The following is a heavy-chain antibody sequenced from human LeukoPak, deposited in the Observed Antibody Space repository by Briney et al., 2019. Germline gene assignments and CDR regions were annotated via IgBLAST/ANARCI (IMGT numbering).Heavy chain of an antibody. CDR1: GFTVSSNY. CDR3: ASKSWIQLWAPFDY. J-gene: IGHJ4*02. CDR2: IYSGGST. Sequence: PGGSLRLSCVASGFTVSSNYMSWVRQAPGRGLEWVSVIYSGGSTYCADSVKGRFTISRDNSKNTLYLQMNSLRAEDTAVYYCASKSWIQLWAPFDYWGQGTLVTVSS. D-gene: IGHD5-18*01. V-gene: IGHV3-66*02.